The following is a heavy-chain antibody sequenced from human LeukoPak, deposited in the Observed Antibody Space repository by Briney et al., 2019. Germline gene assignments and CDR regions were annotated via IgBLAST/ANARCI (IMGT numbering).Heavy chain of an antibody. CDR3: ARDRVTRSPTDYYYYIDV. J-gene: IGHJ6*03. V-gene: IGHV3-7*01. Sequence: GGSLRLSCAASGFTFSSYWMSWVRQAPGKGLEWVANIKQDGSEKYYVDSVKGRFTISRDNAKNSLYLQMNSLRAEDTAVYYCARDRVTRSPTDYYYYIDVWGKATTVTVSS. CDR2: IKQDGSEK. CDR1: GFTFSSYW. D-gene: IGHD2-21*02.